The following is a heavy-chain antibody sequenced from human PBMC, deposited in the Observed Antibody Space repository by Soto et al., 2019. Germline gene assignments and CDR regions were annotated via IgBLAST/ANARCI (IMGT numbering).Heavy chain of an antibody. Sequence: QVQLVESGGGVVHPGRSLRLSCVASGIDLENYGIHWVRQAPGEGLEWVAVISSDGTKKSYIDSVTGRFTNSRDNSRRTVCLRMNSLRREDTAMYYCVKDGGGVRYNYNIRGDSWGQGTQVTVSS. CDR3: VKDGGGVRYNYNIRGDS. CDR1: GIDLENYG. D-gene: IGHD5-18*01. J-gene: IGHJ4*02. V-gene: IGHV3-30*18. CDR2: ISSDGTKK.